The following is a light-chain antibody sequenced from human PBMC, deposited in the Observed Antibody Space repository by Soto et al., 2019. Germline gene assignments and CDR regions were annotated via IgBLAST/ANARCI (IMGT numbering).Light chain of an antibody. CDR1: SGHSSYA. J-gene: IGLJ3*02. Sequence: QPVLTQSPSASASLGASVKLTCTLSSGHSSYAIAWHQQQPEKGPRYLMKLNSDGSHSKGDGIPDRFSGSSSGAERYLTISSLQSEDDADYYCHTWGTGIQVFGGGTKVTVL. CDR2: LNSDGSH. CDR3: HTWGTGIQV. V-gene: IGLV4-69*01.